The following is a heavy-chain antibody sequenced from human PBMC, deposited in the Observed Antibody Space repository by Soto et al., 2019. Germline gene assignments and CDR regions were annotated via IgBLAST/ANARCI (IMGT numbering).Heavy chain of an antibody. J-gene: IGHJ6*02. D-gene: IGHD6-19*01. CDR1: GFTFSDHY. CDR3: ARSSGWYLIPDYYYYYGMDV. CDR2: TRNKANSYTT. Sequence: GGSLRLSCAASGFTFSDHYMDWVRQAPGKGLEWVGRTRNKANSYTTEYAASGKGRFTISREDSKNSLYLQMNSLKTEDTAVYYCARSSGWYLIPDYYYYYGMDVWGQGTTVTVSS. V-gene: IGHV3-72*01.